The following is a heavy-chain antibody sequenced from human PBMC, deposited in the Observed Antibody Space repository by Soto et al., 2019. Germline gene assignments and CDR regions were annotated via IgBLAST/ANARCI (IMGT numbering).Heavy chain of an antibody. CDR3: AKNSGWFNT. D-gene: IGHD3-10*01. CDR1: GFPFSSTD. CDR2: IDGSGGTT. V-gene: IGHV3-23*01. J-gene: IGHJ5*02. Sequence: LRLSCAASGFPFSSTDMTWVRQAPGKGLEWVSTIDGSGGTTYYADSVKGRFTISRDNSINTVFLQMNSLRADDTALYFCAKNSGWFNTWGQGALVTVSS.